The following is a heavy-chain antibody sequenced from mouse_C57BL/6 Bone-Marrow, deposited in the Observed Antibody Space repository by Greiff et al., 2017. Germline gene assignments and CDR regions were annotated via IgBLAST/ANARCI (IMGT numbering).Heavy chain of an antibody. J-gene: IGHJ1*03. CDR1: GYTFTDYY. D-gene: IGHD4-1*01. V-gene: IGHV1-19*01. CDR3: AANWDWYFDV. Sequence: EVQLQQSGPVLVKPGASVKMSCKASGYTFTDYYMNWVKQSHGKSLEWIGVINPYNGGTSYNQKFKGKATLTVDRSSSTAYMELNSLASEDSAVYCCAANWDWYFDVWGTGTTVTVSS. CDR2: INPYNGGT.